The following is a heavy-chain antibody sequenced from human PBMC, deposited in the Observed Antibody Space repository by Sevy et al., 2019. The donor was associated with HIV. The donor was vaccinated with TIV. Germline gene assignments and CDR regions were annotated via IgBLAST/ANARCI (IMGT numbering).Heavy chain of an antibody. CDR3: AREDCSSGGCLGFDY. CDR2: IDSSTAK. Sequence: GGSLRLSCAASGFTFSNFNMQLVRQAPGKRLEWISSIDSSTAKHYVGSAKGRFTITRDNAKKSVFLQMNSMRAEDTAAYYCAREDCSSGGCLGFDYWGQGTLVTVSS. J-gene: IGHJ4*02. D-gene: IGHD2-15*01. CDR1: GFTFSNFN. V-gene: IGHV3-48*01.